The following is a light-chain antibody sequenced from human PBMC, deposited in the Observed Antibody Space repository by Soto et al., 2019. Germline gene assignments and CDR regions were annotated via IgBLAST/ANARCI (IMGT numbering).Light chain of an antibody. V-gene: IGKV1-17*01. J-gene: IGKJ4*01. Sequence: DIQMTQSPSSLAASVGDRVTITCRASQGIRDDVGGYQQKPGKAPKRMIYAASTVQSGVPSMFSGSRSGTEFTLKHSSLQPEDFASYYCLRHNSYLALTFGGGTKVE. CDR2: AAS. CDR1: QGIRDD. CDR3: LRHNSYLALT.